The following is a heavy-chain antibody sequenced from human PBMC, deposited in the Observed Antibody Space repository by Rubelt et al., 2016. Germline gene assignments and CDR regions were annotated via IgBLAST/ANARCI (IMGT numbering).Heavy chain of an antibody. V-gene: IGHV4-34*01. CDR3: ARRKFDP. CDR1: GGSFSGYY. CDR2: INHSGTT. J-gene: IGHJ5*02. Sequence: QVQLQQWGAGLLKPSETLSLTCAVYGGSFSGYYWSWIRQPPGKGLEWIGEINHSGTTNYNPVLKERVTKSVDTSKNQCSLNLSSVTAADTAMYYWARRKFDPWGQGTLVTVSA.